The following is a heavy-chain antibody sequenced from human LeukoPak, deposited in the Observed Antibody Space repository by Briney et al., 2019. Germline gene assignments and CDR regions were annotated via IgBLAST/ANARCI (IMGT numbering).Heavy chain of an antibody. CDR2: IIPILGIA. CDR3: VRVSYGDTRYYFDY. J-gene: IGHJ4*02. D-gene: IGHD4-17*01. V-gene: IGHV1-69*16. CDR1: GGTFSSYT. Sequence: SVKVSCKASGGTFSSYTISWVRQAPGQGLEWMGRIIPILGIANYAQKFQGRVTITTDESTSTVYMELSSLRSEDTAVYYCVRVSYGDTRYYFDYWGQGTLVTVSS.